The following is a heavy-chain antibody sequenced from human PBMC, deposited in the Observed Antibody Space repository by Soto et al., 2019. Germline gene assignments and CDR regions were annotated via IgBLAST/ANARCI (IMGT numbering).Heavy chain of an antibody. CDR2: INTNTGNP. Sequence: ASVKVSCKASGYTFTSYAMNWVRQAPGQGLEWMGWINTNTGNPTYAQGFTGRFVFSLDTSVSTAYLQICSLKAEDTAVYYCARDGYSGYDYPFRVYYYYYYMDVWGKGTTVTVSS. J-gene: IGHJ6*03. V-gene: IGHV7-4-1*01. CDR3: ARDGYSGYDYPFRVYYYYYYMDV. CDR1: GYTFTSYA. D-gene: IGHD5-12*01.